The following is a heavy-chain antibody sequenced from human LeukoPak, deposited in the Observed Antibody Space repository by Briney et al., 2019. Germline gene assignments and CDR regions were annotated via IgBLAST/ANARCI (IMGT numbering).Heavy chain of an antibody. J-gene: IGHJ4*02. CDR2: ISSSSSTI. Sequence: GGSLRLSCAASGFTFSSYSMNWVRQAPGKGLEWVSYISSSSSTIYYADSVKGRFTISRDNAKNSLYLQMNSLRAEDTAVYYCARGRPHGNDYWGQGTLVTVSS. D-gene: IGHD4-23*01. CDR3: ARGRPHGNDY. CDR1: GFTFSSYS. V-gene: IGHV3-48*01.